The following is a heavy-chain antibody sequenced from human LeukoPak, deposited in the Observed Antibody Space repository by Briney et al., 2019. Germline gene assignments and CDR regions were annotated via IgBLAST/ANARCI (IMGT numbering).Heavy chain of an antibody. Sequence: GGSLRLSCAASGFTFGSSWMTWVRQAPGKGLEWVANIKQDGSEKYYVDSVKGRFTISRDNAKNSLFMQMDSLRAEDTAVYYCAKMNGLGWFDPWGQGTLVTVSS. CDR3: AKMNGLGWFDP. CDR2: IKQDGSEK. J-gene: IGHJ5*02. CDR1: GFTFGSSW. D-gene: IGHD1-1*01. V-gene: IGHV3-7*05.